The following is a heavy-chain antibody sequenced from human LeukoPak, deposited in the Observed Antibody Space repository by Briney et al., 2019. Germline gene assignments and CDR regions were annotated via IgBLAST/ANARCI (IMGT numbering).Heavy chain of an antibody. D-gene: IGHD3-3*01. Sequence: AASVKVSCKASGYSFTSYCISWVRQAPGQGLEGMGWISAYNGNTNYAQKLQGRVTMTTDTSTSTVYMELSSLRSEDTAVSYCARTSITIFGVVPPEGGLAPVDYWGQGTLVSVSS. CDR1: GYSFTSYC. V-gene: IGHV1-18*01. CDR3: ARTSITIFGVVPPEGGLAPVDY. CDR2: ISAYNGNT. J-gene: IGHJ4*02.